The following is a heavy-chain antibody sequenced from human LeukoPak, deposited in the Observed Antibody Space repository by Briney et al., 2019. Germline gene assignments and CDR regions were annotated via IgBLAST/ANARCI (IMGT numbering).Heavy chain of an antibody. CDR2: IKQDGSEK. Sequence: GSLRLSCAASGFTFSSYEMNWVRQAPGKGLEWVANIKQDGSEKYYVDSVKGRFTISRDNAKNSLYLQMNSLRAEDTAVYYCARRVVYYYYYYMDVWGKGTTVTVSS. D-gene: IGHD2-15*01. V-gene: IGHV3-7*01. CDR1: GFTFSSYE. J-gene: IGHJ6*03. CDR3: ARRVVYYYYYYMDV.